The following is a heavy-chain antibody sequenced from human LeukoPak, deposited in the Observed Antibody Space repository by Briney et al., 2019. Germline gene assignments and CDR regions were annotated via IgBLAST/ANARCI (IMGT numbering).Heavy chain of an antibody. CDR2: IYPGDSDT. V-gene: IGHV5-51*01. Sequence: GESLQISCQGSGYSFTSYWIGWVRQVPGKGLEWMGIIYPGDSDTRYRPSFQGQVTISADKSINTAYLQWSSLKASDTAMYYCARSYYYFDYWGQGTLVTVSS. CDR1: GYSFTSYW. D-gene: IGHD3-10*01. J-gene: IGHJ4*02. CDR3: ARSYYYFDY.